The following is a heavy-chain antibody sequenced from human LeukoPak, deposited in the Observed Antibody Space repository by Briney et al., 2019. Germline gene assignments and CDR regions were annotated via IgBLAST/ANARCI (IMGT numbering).Heavy chain of an antibody. V-gene: IGHV3-49*04. Sequence: PGGSLRLSCAASGFTVSSNYMSWVRQAPGKGLEWVGFIRSKAYGGTTEYAASVKGRFTISRDDSKSIAYLQMNSLKTEDTAVYYCTRDPDDILTHYGMDVWGQGTTVTVSS. J-gene: IGHJ6*02. CDR1: GFTVSSNY. CDR2: IRSKAYGGTT. D-gene: IGHD3-9*01. CDR3: TRDPDDILTHYGMDV.